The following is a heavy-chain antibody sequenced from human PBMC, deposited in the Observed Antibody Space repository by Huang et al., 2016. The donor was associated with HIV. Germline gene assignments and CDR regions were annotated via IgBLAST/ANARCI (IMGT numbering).Heavy chain of an antibody. CDR2: IYYSGST. CDR3: AREADSSSWYFRDAFDI. D-gene: IGHD6-13*01. CDR1: GGSISSHY. J-gene: IGHJ3*02. V-gene: IGHV4-59*11. Sequence: QVQLQESGPGLVKPSETLSLTCTVSGGSISSHYWSWIRPPPGQGLEWVGRIYYSGSTNYNPSLKSRVTISVDTSKNQFSLKLSSVTAADTAVYYCAREADSSSWYFRDAFDIWGQGTMVTVSS.